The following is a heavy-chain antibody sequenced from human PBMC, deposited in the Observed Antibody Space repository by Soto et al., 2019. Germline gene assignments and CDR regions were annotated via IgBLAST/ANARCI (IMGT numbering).Heavy chain of an antibody. CDR2: IIPIFGTA. CDR1: GGTFSSYA. CDR3: ACVLRDFDWFKYYFGMDV. J-gene: IGHJ6*02. D-gene: IGHD3-9*01. Sequence: QVQLVQSGAEVKKPGSSVKVSCKASGGTFSSYAISWVRQAPGQGLEWMGGIIPIFGTANYAQKFQGRVTITADESTSTAYMELSSLRSEDTAVYYCACVLRDFDWFKYYFGMDVWGQGTTVTVSS. V-gene: IGHV1-69*01.